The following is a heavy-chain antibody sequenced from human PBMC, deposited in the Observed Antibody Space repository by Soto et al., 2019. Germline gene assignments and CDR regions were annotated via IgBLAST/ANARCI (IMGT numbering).Heavy chain of an antibody. D-gene: IGHD5-12*01. CDR1: GYTFINYH. CDR3: AKSPRGEMATD. Sequence: QVQLVQSGGEVKKPGASVTVSCKASGYTFINYHITWVRQAPGQGLEWMAWINTYNGMTDYAQKFQGRVTMTRDTSPSTAYMELRNLGSDGTAVYFCAKSPRGEMATDWGQGTLVTVSS. CDR2: INTYNGMT. V-gene: IGHV1-18*01. J-gene: IGHJ4*02.